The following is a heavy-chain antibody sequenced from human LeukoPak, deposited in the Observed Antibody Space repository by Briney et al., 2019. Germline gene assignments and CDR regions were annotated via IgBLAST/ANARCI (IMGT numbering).Heavy chain of an antibody. J-gene: IGHJ5*02. CDR1: GGSISSDY. Sequence: SETLSLTCTVSGGSISSDYWSSIRQPAGKGLEWIGRIYTSGSTNYNPSLKSRVTMSVDTSKNQFSLKLSSVTAADTAVYYCARDFGSGNWFDPWGQGTLVTVSS. V-gene: IGHV4-4*07. CDR2: IYTSGST. CDR3: ARDFGSGNWFDP. D-gene: IGHD6-25*01.